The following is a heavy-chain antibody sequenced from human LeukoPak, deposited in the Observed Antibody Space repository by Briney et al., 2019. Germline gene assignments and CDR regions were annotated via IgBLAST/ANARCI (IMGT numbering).Heavy chain of an antibody. D-gene: IGHD6-19*01. CDR2: IYYSGST. CDR3: ARDPGAVADARAFDI. Sequence: PSETLSLTCTVSGGSISSYYWSWIRQPPGKGLEWIGYIYYSGSTNYNPSLKSRVTISVDTSKNQFSLKLSSVTAADTAVYYCARDPGAVADARAFDIWGQGTMVTVSS. V-gene: IGHV4-59*01. CDR1: GGSISSYY. J-gene: IGHJ3*02.